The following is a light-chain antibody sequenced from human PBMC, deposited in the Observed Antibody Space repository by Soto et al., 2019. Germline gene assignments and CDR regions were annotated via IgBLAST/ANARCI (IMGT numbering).Light chain of an antibody. CDR1: NSDVGGYNY. V-gene: IGLV2-14*01. J-gene: IGLJ2*01. CDR2: AVS. Sequence: QSVLTQPASVSGSPGQSITISCTGTNSDVGGYNYVSWYQQHPGKVPKLMIFAVSDRPSGVSNRFSGTKSGNTASLTISGLQAEDEADYYCCSYTTSATLVVGGGTQLTVL. CDR3: CSYTTSATLV.